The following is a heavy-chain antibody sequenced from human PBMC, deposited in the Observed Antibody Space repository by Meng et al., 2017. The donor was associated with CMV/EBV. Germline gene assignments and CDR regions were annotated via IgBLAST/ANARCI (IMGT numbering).Heavy chain of an antibody. D-gene: IGHD3-16*02. V-gene: IGHV4-59*01. CDR3: ARFITFGGVIVIDY. J-gene: IGHJ4*02. Sequence: SETLSLTCTVSGGSISSYYWSWIRQPPGKGLEWIGYIYYSGSTNYNLSLKSRVTISVDTSKNQFSLKLSSVTAADTAVYYCARFITFGGVIVIDYWGQGTLVTVSS. CDR1: GGSISSYY. CDR2: IYYSGST.